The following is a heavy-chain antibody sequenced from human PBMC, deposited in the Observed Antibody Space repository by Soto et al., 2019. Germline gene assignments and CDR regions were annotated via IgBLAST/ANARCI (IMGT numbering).Heavy chain of an antibody. D-gene: IGHD6-19*01. V-gene: IGHV3-23*01. CDR3: ATDPLIAVARRPRSGAFHI. Sequence: EVQLLESGGGLVQPGGSLRLSCAASGFTFSSYAMSWVRQAPGKGLEWVSAISGSGGSTYYADSVKGRFTISRDNSKNTLYLQMNSLRAEDTALYYCATDPLIAVARRPRSGAFHIWGQGTMVTVSS. J-gene: IGHJ3*02. CDR1: GFTFSSYA. CDR2: ISGSGGST.